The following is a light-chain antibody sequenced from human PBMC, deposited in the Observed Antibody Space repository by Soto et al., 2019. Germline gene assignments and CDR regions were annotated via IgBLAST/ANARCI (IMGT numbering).Light chain of an antibody. J-gene: IGKJ4*01. CDR3: QQYDTLPLT. V-gene: IGKV1-33*01. Sequence: DIQMTQSPSSLSASVGDRVTITCQASQDTSHYLSWYQQEPGKAPKLLIYDTSNLKIGVPSRFSGRGSGTDFTFTISGLQTEDFATYYCQQYDTLPLTFGGGTKVDIK. CDR1: QDTSHY. CDR2: DTS.